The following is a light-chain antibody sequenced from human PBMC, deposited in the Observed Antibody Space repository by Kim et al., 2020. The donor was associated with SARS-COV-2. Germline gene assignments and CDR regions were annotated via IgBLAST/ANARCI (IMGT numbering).Light chain of an antibody. CDR3: SSYTTTNTLI. V-gene: IGLV2-18*02. Sequence: GQSDTISCTGTRSDVGPYDRVSWYQQSPGTAPKLLILAVSSRPSGVPDRFSGSKSGNTASLTISGLQAEDEADYYCSSYTTTNTLIFGGGTQLTVL. CDR1: RSDVGPYDR. J-gene: IGLJ2*01. CDR2: AVS.